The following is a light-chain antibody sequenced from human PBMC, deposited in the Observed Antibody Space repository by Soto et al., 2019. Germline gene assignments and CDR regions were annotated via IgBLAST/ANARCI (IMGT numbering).Light chain of an antibody. CDR3: CSYAGSSTSLYV. V-gene: IGLV2-23*01. Sequence: QSALTQPASVSGSPGQSITISCTGTSSDVGSYNLVSWYQQHPGKAPKLMIYEGSKRPSGVSNRFSGSKSGNTASLIISGLQAEDEADYYCCSYAGSSTSLYVFGTGTKLTVL. CDR2: EGS. CDR1: SSDVGSYNL. J-gene: IGLJ1*01.